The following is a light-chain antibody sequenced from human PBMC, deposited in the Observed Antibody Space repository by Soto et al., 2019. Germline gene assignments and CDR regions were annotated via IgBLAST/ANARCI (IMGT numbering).Light chain of an antibody. CDR2: LNSDGSH. J-gene: IGLJ2*01. CDR3: QTWGTGTSVV. V-gene: IGLV4-69*01. Sequence: QPVLTQSPSASASLGASVKLTCTLSSGHSSYAIAWHQQQPEKGPRYLMKLNSDGSHNKGDGIPDRFSGSSSGAERYLTISSLQSEDGADYYCQTWGTGTSVVFGGGTKLTVL. CDR1: SGHSSYA.